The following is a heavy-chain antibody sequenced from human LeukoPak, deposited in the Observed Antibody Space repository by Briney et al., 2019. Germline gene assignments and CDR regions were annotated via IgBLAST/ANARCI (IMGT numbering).Heavy chain of an antibody. CDR1: GFTFSSYT. CDR3: ATGGLYSSGDY. D-gene: IGHD6-19*01. V-gene: IGHV3-21*01. J-gene: IGHJ4*02. CDR2: ISTGSTYI. Sequence: PGGSLRLSCAASGFTFSSYTMNWVRQTPGKGLEWVSSISTGSTYIYYADAVKGRFTISGDNAKNSLYLQMNSLRAEDTAVYYCATGGLYSSGDYWGQGTLVTVSS.